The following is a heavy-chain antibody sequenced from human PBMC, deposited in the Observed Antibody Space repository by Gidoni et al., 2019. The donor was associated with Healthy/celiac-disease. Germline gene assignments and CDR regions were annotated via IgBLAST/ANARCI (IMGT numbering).Heavy chain of an antibody. Sequence: GWINPNSGGTNYAQKFQGRVTMTRDTSISTAYMELSRLRSDDTAVYYCARGYGAVAGTGFDYWGQGTLVTVSS. J-gene: IGHJ4*02. CDR3: ARGYGAVAGTGFDY. D-gene: IGHD6-19*01. V-gene: IGHV1-2*02. CDR2: INPNSGGT.